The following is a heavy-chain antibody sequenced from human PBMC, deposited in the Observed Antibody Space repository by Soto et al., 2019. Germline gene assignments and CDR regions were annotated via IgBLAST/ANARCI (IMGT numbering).Heavy chain of an antibody. CDR3: ARESEDLTSNFDY. Sequence: PGWSLRLSCAASGFTFTRYSMNLVRQAPGKGLEWVSSISSTTNYIYYADSMKGRFTVSRDNAKNSVYLEMNSLSAEDTAVYYCARESEDLTSNFDYWGKGTLVTVSS. J-gene: IGHJ4*02. CDR1: GFTFTRYS. V-gene: IGHV3-21*01. CDR2: ISSTTNYI.